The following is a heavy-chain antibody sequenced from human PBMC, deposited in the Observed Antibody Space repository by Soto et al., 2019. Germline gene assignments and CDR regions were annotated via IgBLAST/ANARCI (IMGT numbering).Heavy chain of an antibody. J-gene: IGHJ5*02. Sequence: QLQESGPGLVKPSETLSLTCTVSGGSISSFHWSWIRQPAGKGLEWIGRIYTSGITNYNPSLKSLVTLSVDTSKTQFSLKLRSVTAAATAVYYCARVGMVGTVLGSWFDAWGQGTLVTVSS. CDR1: GGSISSFH. CDR2: IYTSGIT. V-gene: IGHV4-4*07. CDR3: ARVGMVGTVLGSWFDA. D-gene: IGHD6-19*01.